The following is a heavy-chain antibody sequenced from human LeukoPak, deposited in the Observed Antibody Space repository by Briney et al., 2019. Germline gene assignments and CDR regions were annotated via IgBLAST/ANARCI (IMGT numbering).Heavy chain of an antibody. CDR1: GFTFSSYA. CDR3: AKAVLWFGESYFDY. Sequence: GGSLRLSCAASGFTFSSYAMSWVRQAPGKGLEWVSAISGSGGSTYYADSVKGRFTISRDNSKNTLFLQMNSLRAEDTAVYYCAKAVLWFGESYFDYWGQGTLVAVSS. D-gene: IGHD3-10*01. V-gene: IGHV3-23*01. CDR2: ISGSGGST. J-gene: IGHJ4*02.